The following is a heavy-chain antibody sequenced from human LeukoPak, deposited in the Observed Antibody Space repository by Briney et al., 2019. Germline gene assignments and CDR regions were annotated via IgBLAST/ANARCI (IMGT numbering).Heavy chain of an antibody. CDR3: AKGSRVAGTGVFDY. Sequence: GGSLRLSCAASGFTFSSYAMSWVRQAPGKGLEWVSAISFSGGRTYYADSVKGRFTISRDNSNNTLYLQMNSLRAEDTAVYYCAKGSRVAGTGVFDYWGQGTLVTVSS. V-gene: IGHV3-23*01. J-gene: IGHJ4*02. D-gene: IGHD6-19*01. CDR1: GFTFSSYA. CDR2: ISFSGGRT.